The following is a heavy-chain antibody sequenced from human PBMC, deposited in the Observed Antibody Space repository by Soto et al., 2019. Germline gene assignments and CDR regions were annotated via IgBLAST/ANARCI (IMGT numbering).Heavy chain of an antibody. Sequence: GGSLRLSCAASGFSFSSYAMSWVRQAPGKGLEWVSSISGGGGSTNYADSVRGRFTIARDRSKNTLYLHMISLRAEDTAVYYCAKEYCGAECALDFWGQGALVTVSS. D-gene: IGHD2-21*01. V-gene: IGHV3-23*01. CDR3: AKEYCGAECALDF. CDR1: GFSFSSYA. J-gene: IGHJ4*02. CDR2: ISGGGGST.